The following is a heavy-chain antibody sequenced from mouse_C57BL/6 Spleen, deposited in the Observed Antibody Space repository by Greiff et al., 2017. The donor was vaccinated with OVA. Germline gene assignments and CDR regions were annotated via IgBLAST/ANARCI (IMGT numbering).Heavy chain of an antibody. D-gene: IGHD1-1*01. CDR1: GYTFTSYW. CDR2: IDPSDSYT. Sequence: QVQLQQSGAELVMPGASVKLSCKASGYTFTSYWMHWVKQRPGQGLEWIGEIDPSDSYTNYNQKFKGKSTLTVDKSSSTAYMQLSSLTSEDSAVYYCARRGDGTAGWYFDVWGTGTTVTVSS. J-gene: IGHJ1*03. CDR3: ARRGDGTAGWYFDV. V-gene: IGHV1-69*01.